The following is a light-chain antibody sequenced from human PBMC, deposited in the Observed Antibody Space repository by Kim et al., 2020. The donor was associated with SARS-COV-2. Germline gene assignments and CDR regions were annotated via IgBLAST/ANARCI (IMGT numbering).Light chain of an antibody. CDR3: QHYGNSPYT. CDR2: GAS. Sequence: EIVLTQSPGTLSLSPGERATLSCRASQSFGNSHLAWYLAWYQQKPGQAPRLLIYGASSRALGIPDRISGSVSGTDYTLTISRLEPEDFAVYYCQHYGNSPYTFGQGTKLEI. J-gene: IGKJ2*01. CDR1: QSFGNSHLAWY. V-gene: IGKV3-20*01.